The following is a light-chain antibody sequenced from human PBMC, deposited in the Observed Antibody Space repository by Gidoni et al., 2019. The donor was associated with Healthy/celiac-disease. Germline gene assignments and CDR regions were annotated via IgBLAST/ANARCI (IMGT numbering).Light chain of an antibody. J-gene: IGLJ1*01. Sequence: SSELTQPPSVSVSPGQTARITCSGDALPKQYAYWYQQKPGQAPVLVIYTDSERPSGIPERFSGSSSGTTVTLTISGVQAEDEADYYCQSADSSGTYYVFGTGTKVTVL. CDR1: ALPKQY. CDR2: TDS. V-gene: IGLV3-25*02. CDR3: QSADSSGTYYV.